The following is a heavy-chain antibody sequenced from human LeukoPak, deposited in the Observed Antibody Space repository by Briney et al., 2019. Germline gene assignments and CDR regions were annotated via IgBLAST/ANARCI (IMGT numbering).Heavy chain of an antibody. CDR1: GFTFSNYA. V-gene: IGHV3-23*01. D-gene: IGHD3-10*01. CDR3: ARAVPSWFDP. J-gene: IGHJ5*02. CDR2: ISSGGTGT. Sequence: GGSLRLSCAASGFTFSNYAMSWVRQAQGKGLEWVSGISSGGTGTYYADSVRGRFTISRDNSKITLYLQMDSLRVEDTAVYYCARAVPSWFDPWGQGTLVAVSS.